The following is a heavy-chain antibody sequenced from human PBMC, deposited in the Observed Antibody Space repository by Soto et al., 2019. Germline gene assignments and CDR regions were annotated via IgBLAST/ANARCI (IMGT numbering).Heavy chain of an antibody. D-gene: IGHD3-10*02. CDR2: IYYSGST. V-gene: IGHV4-39*01. CDR3: ARRGTCSGSPSCGMDV. J-gene: IGHJ6*02. Sequence: SETLSLTCTVSGGPMSSSNYYWGWIRQPPGKGLEWIGSIYYSGSTYYNPSLKSRVTISVDTSKKQFSLKLSSVIAADTAVYYCARRGTCSGSPSCGMDVWGQGTTVTVSS. CDR1: GGPMSSSNYY.